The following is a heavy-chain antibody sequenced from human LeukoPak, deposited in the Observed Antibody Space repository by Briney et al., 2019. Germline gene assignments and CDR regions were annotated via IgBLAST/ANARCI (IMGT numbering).Heavy chain of an antibody. CDR3: AREGAQAEGAWFDP. D-gene: IGHD3-16*01. V-gene: IGHV1-2*02. CDR2: INPNSGGT. Sequence: ASVKASCKASGYTFTGYYMHWVRQAPGQGLEWMGWINPNSGGTNYAQKFQGRVTMTRDTSISTAYMELSRLRSDDTAVYYCAREGAQAEGAWFDPWGQGTLVTVSS. J-gene: IGHJ5*02. CDR1: GYTFTGYY.